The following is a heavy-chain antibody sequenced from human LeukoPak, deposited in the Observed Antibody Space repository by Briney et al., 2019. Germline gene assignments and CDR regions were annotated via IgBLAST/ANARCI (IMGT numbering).Heavy chain of an antibody. D-gene: IGHD2-2*01. V-gene: IGHV3-23*01. Sequence: PGGSLRLSCAASGFTFSSYAMSWVRQAPGKGLEWVSAISGSGGSTYYADSVKGRFTIPRDNSKNTLYLQMNSLRAEDTAVYYCAKAGSSTSSKFDYWGQGTLVTVSS. CDR3: AKAGSSTSSKFDY. CDR1: GFTFSSYA. CDR2: ISGSGGST. J-gene: IGHJ4*02.